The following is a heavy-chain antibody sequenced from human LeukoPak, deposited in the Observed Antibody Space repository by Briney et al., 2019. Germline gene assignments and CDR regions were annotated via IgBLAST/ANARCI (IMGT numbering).Heavy chain of an antibody. D-gene: IGHD5-24*01. CDR3: ARSEGRWLRTFDY. CDR2: IYYSGST. CDR1: GGSISSSSYY. J-gene: IGHJ4*02. V-gene: IGHV4-39*07. Sequence: SETLSLTCTVSGGSISSSSYYWGWIRQPPGKGLEWIGSIYYSGSTYYNPSLKSRVTISVDTSKNQFSLKLSSVTAADTAVYYCARSEGRWLRTFDYWDQGTLVTVSS.